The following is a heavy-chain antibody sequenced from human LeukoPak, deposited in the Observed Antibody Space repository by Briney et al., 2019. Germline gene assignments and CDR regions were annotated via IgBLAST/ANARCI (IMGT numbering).Heavy chain of an antibody. J-gene: IGHJ4*02. CDR2: ISNSGSTI. D-gene: IGHD6-13*01. V-gene: IGHV3-48*03. CDR3: ARGLLAAAGIDY. Sequence: GGSLRLSCAASGFTFSSYEMNWVRQAPGKGLEWVSYISNSGSTIFYADSVKGRFTISRDNAKNSLYLQMNSLRAEDTAVYYCARGLLAAAGIDYWGQGALVTVSS. CDR1: GFTFSSYE.